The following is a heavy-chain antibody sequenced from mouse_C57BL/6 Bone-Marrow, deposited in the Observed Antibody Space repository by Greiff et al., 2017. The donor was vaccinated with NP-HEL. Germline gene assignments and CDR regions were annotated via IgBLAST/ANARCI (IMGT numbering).Heavy chain of an antibody. V-gene: IGHV1-26*01. J-gene: IGHJ4*01. CDR1: GYTFTDYY. Sequence: EVQLQQSGPELVKPGASVKISCKASGYTFTDYYMNWVKQSHGKSLEWIGDINPNNGGTSYNQKFKGKATLTVDKSSRTAYMELRSLTSEDSAVYYCARSSTKPTAPYYAMDYWGQGTSVTVSS. CDR2: INPNNGGT. CDR3: ARSSTKPTAPYYAMDY. D-gene: IGHD1-2*01.